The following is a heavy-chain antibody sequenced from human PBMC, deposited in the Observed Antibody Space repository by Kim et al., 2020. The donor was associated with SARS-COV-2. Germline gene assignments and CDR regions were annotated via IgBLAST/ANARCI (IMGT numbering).Heavy chain of an antibody. Sequence: SVKVSCKASGGTFSSYAISWVRQAPGQGLEWMGGIIPIFGTANYAQKFQGRVTITADESTSTAYMELSSLRSEDTAVYYCARDSYSTLTEGYYGMDVWGQGTTVTVSS. CDR1: GGTFSSYA. V-gene: IGHV1-69*13. J-gene: IGHJ6*02. CDR3: ARDSYSTLTEGYYGMDV. CDR2: IIPIFGTA. D-gene: IGHD6-13*01.